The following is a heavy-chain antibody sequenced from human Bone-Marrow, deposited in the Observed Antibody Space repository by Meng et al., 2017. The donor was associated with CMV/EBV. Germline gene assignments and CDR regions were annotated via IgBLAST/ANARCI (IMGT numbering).Heavy chain of an antibody. Sequence: CAASGFTFSSYGLHWVRQAPGKGLEWVAVIWYDGSNKYYADSVKGRFTISRDNSKNTLYLQMNSLRAEDTAVYYCARDGSQTRPFDYWGQGTLVTVSS. J-gene: IGHJ4*02. CDR2: IWYDGSNK. D-gene: IGHD1-26*01. CDR3: ARDGSQTRPFDY. V-gene: IGHV3-33*01. CDR1: GFTFSSYG.